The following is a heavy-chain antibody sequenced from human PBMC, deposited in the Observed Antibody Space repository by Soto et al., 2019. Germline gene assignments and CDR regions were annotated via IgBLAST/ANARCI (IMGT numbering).Heavy chain of an antibody. D-gene: IGHD3-10*01. CDR3: ARGDRGLGVTKRNWIDP. V-gene: IGHV1-46*01. CDR2: INPSGGST. CDR1: GYTFTSYY. J-gene: IGHJ5*02. Sequence: GASVKVSCKASGYTFTSYYMHWVRQAPGQGLEWMGIINPSGGSTSYAQKFQGRVTMTRDTSTSTVYMELSSLRSEDTAVYYCARGDRGLGVTKRNWIDPWGQGTLVTVSS.